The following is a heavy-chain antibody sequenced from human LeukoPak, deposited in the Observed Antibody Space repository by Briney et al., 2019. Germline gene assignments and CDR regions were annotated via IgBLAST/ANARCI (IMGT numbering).Heavy chain of an antibody. Sequence: PSETLSLTCTVSGGSITNDYWSWIRQPRGKGLEWIVYIYSSGISNYNPSLSSRVTVSVDTSKTQFSLKLSSVTAADTAVYYCARLHFDSRNYYYFDYWGQGTLVTVSS. V-gene: IGHV4-59*12. D-gene: IGHD3-22*01. CDR2: IYSSGIS. J-gene: IGHJ4*02. CDR1: GGSITNDY. CDR3: ARLHFDSRNYYYFDY.